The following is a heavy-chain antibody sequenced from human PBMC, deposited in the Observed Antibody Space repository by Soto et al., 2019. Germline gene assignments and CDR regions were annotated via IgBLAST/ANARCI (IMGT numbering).Heavy chain of an antibody. Sequence: VQLVQCGAEVKKPGSSVKVSCKSSAGTFSTYSITWVRQAPGQGLEWVGGIMPMFGSTDYTQKFHGRATITADEPTSTAYPEMRSMSSWDTAVYYCARSIPSTFYFVSANVNPGAHDIWGQGTMVTVSS. D-gene: IGHD1-26*01. CDR3: ARSIPSTFYFVSANVNPGAHDI. V-gene: IGHV1-69*01. CDR2: IMPMFGST. J-gene: IGHJ3*02. CDR1: AGTFSTYS.